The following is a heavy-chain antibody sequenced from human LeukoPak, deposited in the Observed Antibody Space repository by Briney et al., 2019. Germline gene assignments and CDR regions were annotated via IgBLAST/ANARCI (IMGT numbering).Heavy chain of an antibody. Sequence: SETLSLTCTVSGGSISSSSYYWGWIRQPPGTGLEWIGSIYYSGSTYYNPSLKSRVTISVDTSKNQFSLKLSSVTAADTAVYYCARQELRYFDWLPPDYWGQGTLVTVSS. V-gene: IGHV4-39*01. CDR3: ARQELRYFDWLPPDY. D-gene: IGHD3-9*01. CDR2: IYYSGST. J-gene: IGHJ4*02. CDR1: GGSISSSSYY.